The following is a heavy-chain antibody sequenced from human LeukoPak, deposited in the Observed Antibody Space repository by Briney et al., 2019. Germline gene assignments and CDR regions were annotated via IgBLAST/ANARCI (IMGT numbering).Heavy chain of an antibody. Sequence: GGSLRLSCAASGFTFSDYYMSWIRQAPGKGLEWVSYISSSGSTIYYADSVKGRFTISRDNAKNSLYLQMNSLRAEDTAVYYCARVAPISYCYGSGSAEGDYWGQGTLVTVSS. D-gene: IGHD3-10*01. CDR2: ISSSGSTI. V-gene: IGHV3-11*01. CDR3: ARVAPISYCYGSGSAEGDY. J-gene: IGHJ4*02. CDR1: GFTFSDYY.